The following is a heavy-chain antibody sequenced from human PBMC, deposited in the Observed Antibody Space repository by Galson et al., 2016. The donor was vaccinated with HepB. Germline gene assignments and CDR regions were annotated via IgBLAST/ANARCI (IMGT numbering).Heavy chain of an antibody. CDR1: GFTFSSYS. Sequence: SLRLSCAASGFTFSSYSMNWVRRAPGKGLEWVSAISGNAYSTYYADSVKGRFTISRDNSKNTLYVQMNSLRAEDTAVYYCARIGYYDTSGYYYLYWYFDLWGRGTPVTVSS. CDR2: ISGNAYST. D-gene: IGHD3-22*01. J-gene: IGHJ2*01. CDR3: ARIGYYDTSGYYYLYWYFDL. V-gene: IGHV3-23*01.